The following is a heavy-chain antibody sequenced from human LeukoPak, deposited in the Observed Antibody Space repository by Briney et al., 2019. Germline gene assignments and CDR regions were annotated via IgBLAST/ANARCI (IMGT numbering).Heavy chain of an antibody. V-gene: IGHV3-64*01. CDR3: ARVAGYYGSGTLFDY. J-gene: IGHJ4*02. D-gene: IGHD3-10*01. CDR2: ISSNGGST. CDR1: GFTFSSYA. Sequence: GGSLRLSCAASGFTFSSYAMHWVRQAPGKGLEYVSAISSNGGSTYYANSVKGRFTISRDNSKNTLYLQMGSLRAEDMAVYYCARVAGYYGSGTLFDYWGQGTLVTVSS.